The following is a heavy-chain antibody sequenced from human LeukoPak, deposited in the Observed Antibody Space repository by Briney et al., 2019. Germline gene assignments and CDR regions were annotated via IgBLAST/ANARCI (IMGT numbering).Heavy chain of an antibody. D-gene: IGHD3-10*01. CDR3: ARDVRGSGSYYYMDV. V-gene: IGHV4-39*07. CDR2: IYYSGST. CDR1: GGSISSSSYY. Sequence: PSETLSLTCTVSGGSISSSSYYWGWIRQPPGKGLEWIGSIYYSGSTYYNPSLKSRVTISVDTSKNQLSLKLSSVTAADTAVYYCARDVRGSGSYYYMDVWGKGTTVTISS. J-gene: IGHJ6*03.